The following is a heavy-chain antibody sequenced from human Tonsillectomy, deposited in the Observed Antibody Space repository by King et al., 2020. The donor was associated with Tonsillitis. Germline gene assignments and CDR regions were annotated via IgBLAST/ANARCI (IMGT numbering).Heavy chain of an antibody. Sequence: VQLQESGPGLVKPSETLSLTCAVSGDSISSGYYWGWIRQPTGKGLEWLGSIYHSWSTYYNPSLKSRVTVSVDTSKNQFSLKLGSVTAADTAVYYCAREFNYDILTGVRKAKSDGFDIWGHGTMVTVSS. CDR1: GDSISSGYY. D-gene: IGHD3-9*01. CDR3: AREFNYDILTGVRKAKSDGFDI. CDR2: IYHSWST. V-gene: IGHV4-38-2*01. J-gene: IGHJ3*02.